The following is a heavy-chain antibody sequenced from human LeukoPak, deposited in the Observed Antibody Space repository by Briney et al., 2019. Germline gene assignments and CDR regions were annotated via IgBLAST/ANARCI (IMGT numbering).Heavy chain of an antibody. CDR2: INHSGST. D-gene: IGHD6-6*01. J-gene: IGHJ3*02. CDR1: GGSFSGYY. CDR3: ARDLTEYSSSSSAFDI. V-gene: IGHV4-34*01. Sequence: SETLSLTCAVYGGSFSGYYWSWIRQPPGKGLEWIGEINHSGSTNYNPSLKSRVIISVDTSKNQFSLKLSSVTAADTAVYYCARDLTEYSSSSSAFDIWGQGTMVTVSS.